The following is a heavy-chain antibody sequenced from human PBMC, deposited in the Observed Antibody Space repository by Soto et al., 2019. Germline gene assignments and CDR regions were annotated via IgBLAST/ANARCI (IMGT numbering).Heavy chain of an antibody. Sequence: QVQLVESGGDVVQPGRSLRLSCAASGFTFFKYAMHWVRQAPGKGLEWVAVISYDGNNKYYADSVRGRFTISRDHSNNTLYLQMNSPRGDDTAIYYCARGGGADGMDVWGQGTTVTVSS. CDR1: GFTFFKYA. J-gene: IGHJ6*02. D-gene: IGHD1-26*01. CDR2: ISYDGNNK. CDR3: ARGGGADGMDV. V-gene: IGHV3-30-3*01.